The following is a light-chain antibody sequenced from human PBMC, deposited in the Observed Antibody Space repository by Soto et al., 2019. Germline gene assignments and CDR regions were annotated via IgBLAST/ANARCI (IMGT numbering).Light chain of an antibody. V-gene: IGKV1-39*01. CDR3: QQSYSTRIT. CDR1: QSISSY. Sequence: IKMTQSPSYLYTSVGDTVTITCGASQSISSYLNWYQQKPGKAPKLLIYAASSLQSGVSSRFSGSGSGTDFTLTISSLQPEDFATYYCQQSYSTRITFGQGTRLEI. CDR2: AAS. J-gene: IGKJ5*01.